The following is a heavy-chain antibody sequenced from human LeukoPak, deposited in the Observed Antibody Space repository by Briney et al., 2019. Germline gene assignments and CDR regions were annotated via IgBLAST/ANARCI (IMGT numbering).Heavy chain of an antibody. D-gene: IGHD2-15*01. V-gene: IGHV4-39*02. J-gene: IGHJ2*01. CDR1: GGSISSSSYY. CDR2: IYYSGST. Sequence: PSQTLSLTCTVSGGSISSSSYYWGWIRQPPGKGLEWIGSIYYSGSTYYNPSLKSRVTISVDTSKNQFSLKLSSVTAADTAVYYCARDPLSIYCSGGSCYSWYFDLWGRGTLVTVSS. CDR3: ARDPLSIYCSGGSCYSWYFDL.